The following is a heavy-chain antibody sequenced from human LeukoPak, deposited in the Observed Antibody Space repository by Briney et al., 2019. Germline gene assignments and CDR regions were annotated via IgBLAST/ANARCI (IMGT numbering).Heavy chain of an antibody. Sequence: GGSLRLSCAASGFTFSSYSMNWVRQAPGKGLEWVSSISSSSSYIYYADSVKGRFTIFRGNAKNSLYLQMNSLRAEDTAVYYCARDDIRNYYYYGMDVWGQGTTVTVSS. D-gene: IGHD5-12*01. CDR2: ISSSSSYI. CDR1: GFTFSSYS. CDR3: ARDDIRNYYYYGMDV. J-gene: IGHJ6*02. V-gene: IGHV3-21*01.